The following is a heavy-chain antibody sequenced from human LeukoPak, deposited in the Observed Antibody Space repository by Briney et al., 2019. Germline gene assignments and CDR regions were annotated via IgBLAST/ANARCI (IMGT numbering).Heavy chain of an antibody. Sequence: GGSLRLSCAASGFSFSNYALHWVRQAPGKGLEWVAFIPYDGSNKYYADSVKGRFTISRDNSKNTLYLQMNSLRPEDTAVYYCARDWDCSSSSCSIGYWGQGTLVTVSS. CDR2: IPYDGSNK. V-gene: IGHV3-30-3*01. CDR1: GFSFSNYA. D-gene: IGHD2-2*01. CDR3: ARDWDCSSSSCSIGY. J-gene: IGHJ4*02.